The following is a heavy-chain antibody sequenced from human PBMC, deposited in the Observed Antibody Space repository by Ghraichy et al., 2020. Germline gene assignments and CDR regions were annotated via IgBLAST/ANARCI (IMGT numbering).Heavy chain of an antibody. CDR1: GFTFSSYS. J-gene: IGHJ6*02. Sequence: GGSLRLSCAASGFTFSSYSMNWVRQAPGKGLEWVSSISSSSSYIYYADSVKGRFTISRDNAKNSLYLQMNSLRAEDTAVYYCARDLKPGYSYGYGVTNYYYGMDVWGQGTTVTVSS. D-gene: IGHD5-18*01. CDR2: ISSSSSYI. CDR3: ARDLKPGYSYGYGVTNYYYGMDV. V-gene: IGHV3-21*01.